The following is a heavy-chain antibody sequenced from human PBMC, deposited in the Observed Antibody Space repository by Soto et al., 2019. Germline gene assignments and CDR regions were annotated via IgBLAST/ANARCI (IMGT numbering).Heavy chain of an antibody. Sequence: QAQLVESGGGVVQPGRSLRLSCAASGFTFSSHSIQWVRQAPGKGLEWVAVISYDGSIKYYADSVKGRFTISRDNSKNTADLQMNSLRAEDTAVFYCAREWSTSGDLDYWGQGTLVIVSS. CDR2: ISYDGSIK. D-gene: IGHD3-10*01. CDR3: AREWSTSGDLDY. J-gene: IGHJ4*02. V-gene: IGHV3-30-3*01. CDR1: GFTFSSHS.